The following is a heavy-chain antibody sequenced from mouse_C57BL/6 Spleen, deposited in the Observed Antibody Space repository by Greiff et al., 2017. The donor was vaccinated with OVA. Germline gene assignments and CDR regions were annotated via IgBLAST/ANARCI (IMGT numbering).Heavy chain of an antibody. V-gene: IGHV1-69*01. D-gene: IGHD2-4*01. Sequence: QVQLQQPGAELVMPGASVKLSCKASGYTFTSYWMHWVKQRPGQGLEWIGEIDPSDSYTNYNQKFKGKSTLTVDKSSSTAYMQLSSLTSEDSAVYYCARTPIYYDYERGYAMDYWGQGTSVTVSS. CDR3: ARTPIYYDYERGYAMDY. CDR2: IDPSDSYT. J-gene: IGHJ4*01. CDR1: GYTFTSYW.